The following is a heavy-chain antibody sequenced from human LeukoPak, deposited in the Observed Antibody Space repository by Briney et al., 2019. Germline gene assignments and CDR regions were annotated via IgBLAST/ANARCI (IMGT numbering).Heavy chain of an antibody. CDR1: GFTFSSYW. CDR2: IKQDGSGK. Sequence: GGSLRLSCAASGFTFSSYWMTWIRQAPGKGLEWVANIKQDGSGKYYVDSVKGRFTISRDNAKKSLYLQMNSLRAEDTAVYYCARDTGGGYSCYDCWGQGTLVTVSS. CDR3: ARDTGGGYSCYDC. V-gene: IGHV3-7*01. J-gene: IGHJ4*02. D-gene: IGHD5-18*01.